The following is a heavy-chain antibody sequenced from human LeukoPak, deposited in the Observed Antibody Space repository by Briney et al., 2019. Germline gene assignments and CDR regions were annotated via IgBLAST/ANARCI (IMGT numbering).Heavy chain of an antibody. CDR2: ISYDGSNK. CDR3: AKDYDVVVPAAWGANYYFDY. V-gene: IGHV3-30*18. CDR1: GFTFSSYG. D-gene: IGHD2-2*01. Sequence: PEGSLRLSCAASGFTFSSYGMHWVRQAPGKGLEWVAVISYDGSNKYYADSVKGRFTISRDNSKNTLYLQMNSLRAEDTAVYYCAKDYDVVVPAAWGANYYFDYWGQGTLVTVSS. J-gene: IGHJ4*02.